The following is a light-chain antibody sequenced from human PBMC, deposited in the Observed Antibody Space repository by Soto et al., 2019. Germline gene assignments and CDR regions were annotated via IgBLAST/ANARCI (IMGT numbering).Light chain of an antibody. Sequence: SYELTQPPSVSVAPGKTARITCGGNNIGSKSVHWYQQKPGQAPVLVIYYDSDRPSGIPERFSGSNSGNTATLTISRVEAGDEADYYCQVWDSGSDHSVVFGGGTQLTVL. CDR1: NIGSKS. CDR2: YDS. J-gene: IGLJ2*01. V-gene: IGLV3-21*04. CDR3: QVWDSGSDHSVV.